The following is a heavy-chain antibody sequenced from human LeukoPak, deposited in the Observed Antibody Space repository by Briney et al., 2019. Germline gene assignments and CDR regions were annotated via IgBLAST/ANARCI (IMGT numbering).Heavy chain of an antibody. J-gene: IGHJ3*02. V-gene: IGHV3-9*03. CDR1: GFTFDDYA. D-gene: IGHD4-17*01. CDR2: ISWNSGSI. CDR3: AKDLCAVTTGCAFDI. Sequence: GRSLRLFCAASGFTFDDYAMHWVRQAPGKGLEWVSGISWNSGSIGYADSVKGRFTISRDNAKNSLYLQMNSLRAEDMALYYCAKDLCAVTTGCAFDIWGQGTMVAVSS.